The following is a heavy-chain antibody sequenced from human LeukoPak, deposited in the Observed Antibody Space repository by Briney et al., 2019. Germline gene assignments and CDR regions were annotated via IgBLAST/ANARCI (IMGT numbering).Heavy chain of an antibody. J-gene: IGHJ6*02. CDR2: IIPIFGIA. V-gene: IGHV1-69*04. Sequence: SVTVSCTASGGTFSSYAISWVRQAPGQGLEWMGRIIPIFGIANYAQKFQGRVTITADKSTSTAYMELSSLRSEDTAVYYCARERRDGGCPYYYYYGRDVWGQGTTVTVSS. CDR1: GGTFSSYA. D-gene: IGHD3-16*01. CDR3: ARERRDGGCPYYYYYGRDV.